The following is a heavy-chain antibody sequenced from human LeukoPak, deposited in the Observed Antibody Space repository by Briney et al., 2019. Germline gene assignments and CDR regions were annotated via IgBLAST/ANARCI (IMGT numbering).Heavy chain of an antibody. J-gene: IGHJ4*02. CDR1: GYTFTSYG. CDR2: INPNSGGT. CDR3: ARYYYDSSGLDY. D-gene: IGHD3-22*01. Sequence: ASVKVSCKASGYTFTSYGISWVRQAPGQGLEWMGWINPNSGGTNYAQKFQGRVTMTRDTSISTAYMELSRLRSDDTAVYYCARYYYDSSGLDYWGQGTLVTVSS. V-gene: IGHV1-2*02.